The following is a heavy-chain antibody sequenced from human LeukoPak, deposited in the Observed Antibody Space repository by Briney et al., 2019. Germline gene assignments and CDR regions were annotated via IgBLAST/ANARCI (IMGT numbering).Heavy chain of an antibody. D-gene: IGHD6-13*01. J-gene: IGHJ6*03. CDR2: INHSGST. CDR3: ARGLPGIAAAGTSRYYYYYYMDV. Sequence: PSETLSLTCAVYGGSLSGYYWSWIRQPPGKGLEWIGEINHSGSTNYNPSLKSRVTISVDTSKNQFSLKLSSVTAADTAVYYCARGLPGIAAAGTSRYYYYYYMDVWGKGTTVTVSS. V-gene: IGHV4-34*01. CDR1: GGSLSGYY.